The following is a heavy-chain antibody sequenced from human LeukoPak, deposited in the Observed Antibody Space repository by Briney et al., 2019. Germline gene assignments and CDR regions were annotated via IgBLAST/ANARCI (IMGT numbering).Heavy chain of an antibody. CDR2: MNPNSGNT. Sequence: ASVKVSCKASGGTFSSYAISWVRQAPGQGLEWMGWMNPNSGNTGYAQKFQGRVTITRNTSISTAYMELSSLRSEDTAVYYCARERDVSGFDYWGQGTLVTVSS. V-gene: IGHV1-8*03. CDR1: GGTFSSYA. J-gene: IGHJ4*02. D-gene: IGHD3-10*01. CDR3: ARERDVSGFDY.